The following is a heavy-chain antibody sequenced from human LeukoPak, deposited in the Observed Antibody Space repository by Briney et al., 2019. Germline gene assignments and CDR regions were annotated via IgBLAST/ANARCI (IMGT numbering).Heavy chain of an antibody. CDR2: IIPIFGTA. V-gene: IGHV1-69*05. J-gene: IGHJ4*02. CDR3: ARFLSPYGSGSYDY. D-gene: IGHD3-10*01. CDR1: GGTFSSYA. Sequence: SVKVSCKASGGTFSSYAISWVRQAPGQGLEWMGGIIPIFGTANYAQKFQGRVTITTDESTSTAYMELSSLRSEDTAVYYCARFLSPYGSGSYDYWGQGTLVTVSS.